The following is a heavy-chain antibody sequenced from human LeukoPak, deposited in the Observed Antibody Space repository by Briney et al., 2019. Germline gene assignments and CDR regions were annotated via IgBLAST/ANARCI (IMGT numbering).Heavy chain of an antibody. J-gene: IGHJ4*02. CDR2: VYFDGNNK. V-gene: IGHV3-30*19. Sequence: GGSLRLSCAASGFTFNNYGMHWVRQAPGKGLEWVAFVYFDGNNKYYADSVKGRFTISRDNSKNTLYLQMNSLRAEDTAVYYCARETSVVVGFDYWGQGTLVTVSS. CDR3: ARETSVVVGFDY. CDR1: GFTFNNYG. D-gene: IGHD3-22*01.